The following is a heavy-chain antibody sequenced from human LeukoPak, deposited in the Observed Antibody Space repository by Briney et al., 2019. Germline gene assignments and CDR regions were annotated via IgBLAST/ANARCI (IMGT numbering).Heavy chain of an antibody. CDR1: GFTFSSYG. Sequence: HSGGSLRLSCAASGFTFSSYGMHWVRQAPGKGLEWVAVIWYDGSEKYYADSVKGRFTVSRDNSNNMLYLQMDSLRAEDTAVYYCATYNSGTIDHWGQGTLVTVSS. J-gene: IGHJ4*02. CDR3: ATYNSGTIDH. V-gene: IGHV3-33*03. D-gene: IGHD1-1*01. CDR2: IWYDGSEK.